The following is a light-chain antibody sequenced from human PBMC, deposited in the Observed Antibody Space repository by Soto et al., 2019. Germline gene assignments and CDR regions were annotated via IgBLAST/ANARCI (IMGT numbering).Light chain of an antibody. V-gene: IGLV1-51*02. J-gene: IGLJ1*01. Sequence: QSALAQPPSVPAAPGQKVTISCSGSSSNIGNNYVSWYQQLPGTAPKLLIYENNKRPSGIPDRFSGSKSGTSATLGITGLQTGDEADYYRRPWDSRRYVFGTGAKVTVL. CDR3: RPWDSRRYV. CDR2: ENN. CDR1: SSNIGNNY.